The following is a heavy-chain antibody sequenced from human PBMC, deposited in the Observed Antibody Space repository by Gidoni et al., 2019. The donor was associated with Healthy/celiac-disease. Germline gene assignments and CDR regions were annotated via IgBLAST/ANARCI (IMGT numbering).Heavy chain of an antibody. J-gene: IGHJ4*02. CDR1: GGTFSSYA. D-gene: IGHD5-18*01. V-gene: IGHV1-69*01. CDR2: IIPSFGTA. Sequence: QVQLVQSGAEVKKPGSSVKVSCKASGGTFSSYAISWVRQAPGQGLEWMGGIIPSFGTANYAQKFQGRVTITADESTSTAYMELSSLRSEDTAVYYCARGGTYEDVDTAIVIDYWGQGTLVTVSS. CDR3: ARGGTYEDVDTAIVIDY.